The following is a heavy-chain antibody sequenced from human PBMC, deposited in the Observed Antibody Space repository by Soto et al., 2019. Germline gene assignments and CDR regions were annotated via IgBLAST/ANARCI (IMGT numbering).Heavy chain of an antibody. Sequence: NPSETLSLTCTVSGGSISSGGYYWSWIRQHPGKGLEWIGYIYYSGSTYYNPSLKSRVTISVDTSKNQFSLKLSSVTAADTAVYYCARCMVRGVSNWFDPWGQGTLVTVSS. CDR2: IYYSGST. D-gene: IGHD3-10*01. CDR1: GGSISSGGYY. CDR3: ARCMVRGVSNWFDP. J-gene: IGHJ5*02. V-gene: IGHV4-31*03.